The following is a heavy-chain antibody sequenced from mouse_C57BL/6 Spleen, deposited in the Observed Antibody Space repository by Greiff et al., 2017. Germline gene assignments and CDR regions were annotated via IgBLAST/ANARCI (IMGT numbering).Heavy chain of an antibody. D-gene: IGHD2-4*01. Sequence: QVQLKQSGPELVKPGASVKISCKASGYAFSSSWMNWVKQRPGKGLEWIGRIYPGDGDTNYNGKFKGKATLTADKSSSTAYMQLSSLTSEDSAVYFCASDYDEGYYYAMDYWGQGTSVTVSS. CDR2: IYPGDGDT. CDR3: ASDYDEGYYYAMDY. V-gene: IGHV1-82*01. J-gene: IGHJ4*01. CDR1: GYAFSSSW.